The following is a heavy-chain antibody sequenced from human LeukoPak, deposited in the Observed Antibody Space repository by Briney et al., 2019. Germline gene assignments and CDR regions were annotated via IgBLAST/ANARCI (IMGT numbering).Heavy chain of an antibody. CDR2: IYTSGST. CDR1: GGSISSGSYY. J-gene: IGHJ2*01. D-gene: IGHD3-10*01. V-gene: IGHV4-61*02. CDR3: ARDQGSLWYFDL. Sequence: SETLSLTCTVSGGSISSGSYYLSWIRQPAGKGLEWIGRIYTSGSTNYNPSLKSRVNISVDTSKNQFSLKLSSVTAADTAVYYCARDQGSLWYFDLWGRGTLVTVSS.